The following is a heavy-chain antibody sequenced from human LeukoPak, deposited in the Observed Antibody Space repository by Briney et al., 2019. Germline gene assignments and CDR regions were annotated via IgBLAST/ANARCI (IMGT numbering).Heavy chain of an antibody. V-gene: IGHV3-48*01. CDR1: GFTFSSYS. J-gene: IGHJ3*02. D-gene: IGHD2-15*01. CDR2: ISSSSSTI. Sequence: GGSLRLSCAASGFTFSSYSMNWVRQAPGKGLEWVSYISSSSSTIYYADSVKGRFTISRDNSKNTLYLQMNSLRAEDTAVYYCARDLGVVVVVAVFDAFDIWGQGTMVTVSS. CDR3: ARDLGVVVVVAVFDAFDI.